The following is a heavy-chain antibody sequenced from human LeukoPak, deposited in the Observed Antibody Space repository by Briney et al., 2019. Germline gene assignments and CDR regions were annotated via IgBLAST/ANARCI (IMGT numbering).Heavy chain of an antibody. D-gene: IGHD1-26*01. J-gene: IGHJ4*02. CDR2: INQDGSEK. CDR3: ARLYSGSYHFEY. V-gene: IGHV3-7*01. CDR1: GFTFSSNG. Sequence: PGGSLRLSCAASGFTFSSNGMHWVRQAPGKGLEWVAYINQDGSEKYYVDSVKGRFTISRDNAKNSLYLQMNSLRADDTAVYYCARLYSGSYHFEYWGQGTLVTVSS.